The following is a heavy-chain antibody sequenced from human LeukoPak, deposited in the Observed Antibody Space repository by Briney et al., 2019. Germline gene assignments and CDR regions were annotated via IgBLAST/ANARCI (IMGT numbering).Heavy chain of an antibody. D-gene: IGHD5-18*01. J-gene: IGHJ4*02. CDR3: AKSEMGPYGYNDY. CDR2: ISGSGGST. CDR1: GFTFSSYA. Sequence: GGSLRLSCAASGFTFSSYAMSWVRQAPGKGLEWVSAISGSGGSTYYADSVKGRFTISRDNSKNTLYLQVNSLRAEDTAVYYCAKSEMGPYGYNDYWGQGTLVTVSP. V-gene: IGHV3-23*01.